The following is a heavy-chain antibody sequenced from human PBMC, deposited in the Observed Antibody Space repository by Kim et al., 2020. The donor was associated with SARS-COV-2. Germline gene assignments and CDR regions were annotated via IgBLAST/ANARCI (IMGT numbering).Heavy chain of an antibody. Sequence: GGSLRLSCVGSGVTFNNHAIHWVRQAPGKGLEWLSCVSGDGKTTSYATSVNGRFSVSRDNSRDMVYLQLDSLTAEDTALYYCVRDFDSGDYKKWPYLDYWGQGTLVTVAS. CDR1: GVTFNNHA. CDR3: VRDFDSGDYKKWPYLDY. J-gene: IGHJ4*02. CDR2: VSGDGKTT. V-gene: IGHV3-NL1*01. D-gene: IGHD4-17*01.